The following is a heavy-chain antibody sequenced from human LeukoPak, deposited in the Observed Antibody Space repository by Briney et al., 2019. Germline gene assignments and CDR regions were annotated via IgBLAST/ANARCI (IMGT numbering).Heavy chain of an antibody. CDR2: IKQDGSEK. CDR3: ARDSYSSSWFVNSGPFDS. J-gene: IGHJ4*02. CDR1: GFTFSAYS. Sequence: GGSLRLSCAASGFTFSAYSMNWVRQAPGKGLEWVANIKQDGSEKYYVDSVKGRFTISRDNARNSLFLQMNSLRAEDTAVYYCARDSYSSSWFVNSGPFDSWGQGTLVTVSS. D-gene: IGHD6-13*01. V-gene: IGHV3-7*01.